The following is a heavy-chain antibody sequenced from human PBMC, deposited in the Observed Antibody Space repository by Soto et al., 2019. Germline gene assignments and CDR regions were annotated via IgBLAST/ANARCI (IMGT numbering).Heavy chain of an antibody. V-gene: IGHV4-39*01. CDR3: ANSDPTPTYYTLTYYFDY. CDR2: IYYSGST. D-gene: IGHD3-10*01. CDR1: GGSISSSSYY. Sequence: QLQLQESGPGLVKPSETLSLTCTVSGGSISSSSYYWGWIRQPPGKGLEWIGSIYYSGSTYYNPSLKSRVTISVDTSKNQFSLKLSSVTAADTAVYYCANSDPTPTYYTLTYYFDYWGQGTLVTVSS. J-gene: IGHJ4*02.